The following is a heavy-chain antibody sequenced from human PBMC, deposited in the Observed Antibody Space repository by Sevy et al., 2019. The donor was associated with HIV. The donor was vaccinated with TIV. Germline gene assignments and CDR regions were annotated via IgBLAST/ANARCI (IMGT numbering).Heavy chain of an antibody. CDR3: ARDPRDTIFGVDRNWFDP. J-gene: IGHJ5*02. Sequence: ASVKVSCKASGYTFTSYYMLWVRQAPGQGLEWMGIINPSGGSTSYAQKFQGRVTMTRDTSTSTVYMELSSLRSEDTAVYYCARDPRDTIFGVDRNWFDPWGQGTLVTVSS. CDR2: INPSGGST. D-gene: IGHD3-3*01. CDR1: GYTFTSYY. V-gene: IGHV1-46*01.